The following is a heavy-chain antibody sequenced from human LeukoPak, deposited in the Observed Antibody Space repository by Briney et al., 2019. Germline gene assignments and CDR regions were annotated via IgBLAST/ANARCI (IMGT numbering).Heavy chain of an antibody. CDR2: FDPEDGET. CDR3: ATSNGYSSTWDV. V-gene: IGHV1-24*01. D-gene: IGHD6-13*01. CDR1: GYTLTELS. J-gene: IGHJ6*02. Sequence: ASVKVSCKVSGYTLTELSMHWVRQAPGKGLEWMGGFDPEDGETIYAQKFQGRVTMTEDTSTDTAYMELSSLRSEDTAVYYCATSNGYSSTWDVWGQGTTVTVS.